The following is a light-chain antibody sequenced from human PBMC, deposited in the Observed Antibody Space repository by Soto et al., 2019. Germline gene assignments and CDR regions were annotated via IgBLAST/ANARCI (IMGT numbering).Light chain of an antibody. Sequence: EIVLTQSPATLSLSPGERDTLSCRASQSVSSYLAWYQQKPGQAPRLLIYDASNRATGIPARFSGSGSGTDFTLTISSLEPEDFAVYYCQLGTFGQGTRLEIK. J-gene: IGKJ5*01. CDR3: QLGT. CDR1: QSVSSY. CDR2: DAS. V-gene: IGKV3-11*01.